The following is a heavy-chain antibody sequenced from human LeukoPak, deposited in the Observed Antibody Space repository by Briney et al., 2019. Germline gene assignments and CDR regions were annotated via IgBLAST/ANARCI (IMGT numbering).Heavy chain of an antibody. J-gene: IGHJ4*02. CDR2: IRSKPSSYTT. V-gene: IGHV3-73*01. Sequence: PGGSLKLSCAASGFDFSGFYMHWVRQASGRGLEWVGLIRSKPSSYTTVYGASVKGRFTISRDDSKNTAYLQMNSLKAEDTAVYYCIRQDCSGGSCSYADYWGQGTVVTVSS. CDR1: GFDFSGFY. CDR3: IRQDCSGGSCSYADY. D-gene: IGHD2-15*01.